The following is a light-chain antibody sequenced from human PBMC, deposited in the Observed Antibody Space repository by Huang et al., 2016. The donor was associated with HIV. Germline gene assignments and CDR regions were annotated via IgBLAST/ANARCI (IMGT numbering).Light chain of an antibody. CDR1: QSVSTN. Sequence: EIVMTQSPATLSVSPGERATLSCRASQSVSTNLAWYQHKPGQPPRLLMYGASTRATGIPDRFSGSGSGTDFTLTITSLQSEDLAVYYCQQHNDWPRTLGQGTKVEI. V-gene: IGKV3-15*01. CDR2: GAS. J-gene: IGKJ1*01. CDR3: QQHNDWPRT.